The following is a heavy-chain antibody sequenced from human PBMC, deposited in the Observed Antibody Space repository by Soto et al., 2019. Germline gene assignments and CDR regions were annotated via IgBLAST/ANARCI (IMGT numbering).Heavy chain of an antibody. CDR1: GGTFSSYT. CDR3: ARDLGSLRGYSYGYDY. D-gene: IGHD5-18*01. V-gene: IGHV1-69*08. J-gene: IGHJ4*02. CDR2: IIPILGIA. Sequence: QVQLVQSGAEVKKPGSSVKVSCKASGGTFSSYTISWVRQAPGQGLEWMGRIIPILGIANYAQKFQGRVTITADKSTSTAYRELSSLRSEDTAVYYCARDLGSLRGYSYGYDYWGQGTLVTVSS.